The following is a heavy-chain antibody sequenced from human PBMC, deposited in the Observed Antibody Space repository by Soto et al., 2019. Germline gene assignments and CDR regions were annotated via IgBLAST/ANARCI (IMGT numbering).Heavy chain of an antibody. CDR3: ARARLPAVYAFDI. V-gene: IGHV4-31*11. Sequence: PSGTLCITCAFSGGSVRSGGYYWTWIRQRPGKGLEWIGYIYYSGSTYYSPSLKSRLSISLDTSKNQFSLRLSSVTAADTAMYYCARARLPAVYAFDIWGQGTMVTRSS. J-gene: IGHJ3*02. D-gene: IGHD1-20*01. CDR2: IYYSGST. CDR1: GGSVRSGGYY.